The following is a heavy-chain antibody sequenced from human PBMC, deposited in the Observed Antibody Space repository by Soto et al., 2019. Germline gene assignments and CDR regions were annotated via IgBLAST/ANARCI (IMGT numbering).Heavy chain of an antibody. D-gene: IGHD3-3*01. J-gene: IGHJ5*02. Sequence: QVQLVQSGAEVKKPGASVKVSCKASGYTCTSFDINWVRQAPGQGIEWMGWMNPNNANTGYAQKFQGRVTMTRNNSISTAYMELSSLRSEDTAVYYCAREGVGWFDPWGQGTLVTVSS. CDR2: MNPNNANT. CDR1: GYTCTSFD. V-gene: IGHV1-8*02. CDR3: AREGVGWFDP.